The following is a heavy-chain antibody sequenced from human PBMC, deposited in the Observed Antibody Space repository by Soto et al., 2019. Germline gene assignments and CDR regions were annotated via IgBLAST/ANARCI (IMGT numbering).Heavy chain of an antibody. CDR1: GYTFTSYD. J-gene: IGHJ4*02. V-gene: IGHV1-8*01. Sequence: QVQLVQSGAEVKKPGASVKVSCKASGYTFTSYDVNWVRLAPGQGLEWMGWMNPNSGSTDYAQKFQCRVTMTRNISISTAYMELSSLRSEDTAVYYCASRVGATSFDFDYWGQGTLVTVSS. CDR3: ASRVGATSFDFDY. D-gene: IGHD1-26*01. CDR2: MNPNSGST.